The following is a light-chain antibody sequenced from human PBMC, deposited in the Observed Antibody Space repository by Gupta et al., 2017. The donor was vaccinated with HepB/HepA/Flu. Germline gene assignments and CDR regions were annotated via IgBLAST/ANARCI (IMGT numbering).Light chain of an antibody. J-gene: IGLJ2*01. V-gene: IGLV1-51*01. CDR2: GND. Sequence: QSVLTQPPSVSAAPGQKVTISCSGSTSNIGNYYVSWYQKLPGTAPKLLIYGNDKRPSGTPDRVSCSKSGASATLDITRLQTGDEGDYYCRTWDSDLSVVFGGGTKLTVL. CDR3: RTWDSDLSVV. CDR1: TSNIGNYY.